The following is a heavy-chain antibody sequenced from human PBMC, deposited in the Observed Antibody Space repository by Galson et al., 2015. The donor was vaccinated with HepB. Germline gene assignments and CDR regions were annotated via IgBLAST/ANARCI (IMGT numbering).Heavy chain of an antibody. V-gene: IGHV3-21*01. Sequence: SLRLSCAASGFTFSSYSMNWVRQAPGKGLEWVSSISSSSSYIYYADSVKGRFTISRDNAKNSLYLQMNSLRAEDTAVYYCARGVADFWSGYSPRAAGGMDVWGQGTTVTVSS. CDR1: GFTFSSYS. J-gene: IGHJ6*02. CDR2: ISSSSSYI. D-gene: IGHD3-3*01. CDR3: ARGVADFWSGYSPRAAGGMDV.